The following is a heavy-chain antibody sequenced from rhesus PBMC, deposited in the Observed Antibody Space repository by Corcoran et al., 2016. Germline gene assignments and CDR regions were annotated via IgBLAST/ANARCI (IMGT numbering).Heavy chain of an antibody. D-gene: IGHD1-38*01. CDR1: GGSISDSYR. V-gene: IGHV4S10*01. Sequence: QVQLQESGPGVVKPSETLSLTCAVSGGSISDSYRWSWNRLPPGKGLGWIGYIYGSSTSTNYNPSLKSRVAISKDTSKNQVALKLSSVTAADTAVYYCARELTWFFDYWGQGVLVTVSS. CDR3: ARELTWFFDY. J-gene: IGHJ4*01. CDR2: IYGSSTST.